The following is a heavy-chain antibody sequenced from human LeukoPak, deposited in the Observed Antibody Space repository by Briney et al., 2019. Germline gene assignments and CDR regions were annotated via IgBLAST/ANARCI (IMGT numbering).Heavy chain of an antibody. Sequence: SETLSLTCTVSGGSISSYYWSWIRQPPGKGLEWIGYIYDSGSTNYNPSLKSRVTISVDTSKNQFTLKLSSVTAADTAVYYCARVGGTNYYYYGMDVWGQGTTVTVSS. J-gene: IGHJ6*02. CDR1: GGSISSYY. CDR3: ARVGGTNYYYYGMDV. CDR2: IYDSGST. D-gene: IGHD1-1*01. V-gene: IGHV4-59*01.